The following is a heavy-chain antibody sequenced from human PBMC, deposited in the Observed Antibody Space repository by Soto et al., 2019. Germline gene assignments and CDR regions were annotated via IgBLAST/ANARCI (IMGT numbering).Heavy chain of an antibody. J-gene: IGHJ4*02. V-gene: IGHV3-74*01. CDR3: ARGRGGQADY. Sequence: EVQLVESGGGLVQPGGSLRLSCAASGFTFSSYWMHWVRQAPGKGLVWVARINSDGSSTSYADSVQGRFTISRDNAKNTLYLQRNSLRAEDTAVYYCARGRGGQADYWGQGTLVTVSS. CDR1: GFTFSSYW. CDR2: INSDGSST.